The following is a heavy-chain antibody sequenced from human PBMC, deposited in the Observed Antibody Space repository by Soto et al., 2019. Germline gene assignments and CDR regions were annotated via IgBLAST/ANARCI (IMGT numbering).Heavy chain of an antibody. V-gene: IGHV3-23*01. D-gene: IGHD4-17*01. J-gene: IGHJ6*02. CDR2: ISGSGDDT. CDR1: GFTFSSYG. CDR3: AKTRTTVPVRGMDV. Sequence: EVKLLESGGGLVQPGGSLRLSCAASGFTFSSYGMSWVRQAPGKGLEWVSSISGSGDDTYSADSLKGRFTITRDNSKNTLFLQMNSLRGEDTAVYYCAKTRTTVPVRGMDVWGQGTTVTVSS.